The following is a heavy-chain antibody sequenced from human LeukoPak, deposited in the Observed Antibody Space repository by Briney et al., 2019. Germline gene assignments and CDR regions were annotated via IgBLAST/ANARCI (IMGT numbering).Heavy chain of an antibody. CDR3: AKLDYPNYYYGMDV. D-gene: IGHD4-11*01. J-gene: IGHJ6*02. CDR1: GFTFSSYA. CDR2: ISGSGGST. Sequence: PGGSLRLSCAASGFTFSSYAMSWVRQAPGKGLEWVSAISGSGGSTYYADSVKGRFTISRDNSKNTLYPQMNSLRAEDTAVYYCAKLDYPNYYYGMDVWGQGTTVTVSS. V-gene: IGHV3-23*01.